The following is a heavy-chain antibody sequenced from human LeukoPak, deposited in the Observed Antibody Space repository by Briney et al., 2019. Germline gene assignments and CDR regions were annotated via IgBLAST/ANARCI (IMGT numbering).Heavy chain of an antibody. J-gene: IGHJ4*02. CDR3: ASEIVGVNS. Sequence: SETLSLTCNVSGVSVSGNSTSSYYWSWIRQAPGRGLEYIGHVYHSGSANYGPSLRGRVTISLDTSKNQFSLEVTALTAADTAVYYCASEIVGVNSWGQGSLVTVSS. D-gene: IGHD1-26*01. CDR1: GVSVSGNSTSSYY. CDR2: VYHSGSA. V-gene: IGHV4-61*01.